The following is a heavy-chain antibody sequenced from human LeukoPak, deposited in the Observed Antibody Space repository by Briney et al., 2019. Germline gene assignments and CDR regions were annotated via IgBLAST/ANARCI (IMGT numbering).Heavy chain of an antibody. Sequence: GGSLRLSCTASGFTFSNYAMSWVRQAPGKGLEWVANIKQDGSEKYYVDSVKGRFTISRDNAKNSLYLQMNSLRAEDTAVYYCARDGVVVGIGWFDPWGQGTLVTVSS. CDR2: IKQDGSEK. CDR1: GFTFSNYA. V-gene: IGHV3-7*01. J-gene: IGHJ5*02. D-gene: IGHD2-15*01. CDR3: ARDGVVVGIGWFDP.